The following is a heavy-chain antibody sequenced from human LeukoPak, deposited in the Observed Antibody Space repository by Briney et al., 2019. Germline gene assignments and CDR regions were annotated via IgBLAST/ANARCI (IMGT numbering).Heavy chain of an antibody. CDR1: GFTFSSYS. D-gene: IGHD1-26*01. CDR3: ARDGRVGATDFDY. J-gene: IGHJ4*02. V-gene: IGHV3-21*01. CDR2: ISSSSSYI. Sequence: GGSLRLSCAASGFTFSSYSMNWVRQAPGKGLEWVSSISSSSSYIYYADSVKGRFTISRDNAKNSLYLQMNGLRAEDTAVYYCARDGRVGATDFDYWGQGTLVTVSS.